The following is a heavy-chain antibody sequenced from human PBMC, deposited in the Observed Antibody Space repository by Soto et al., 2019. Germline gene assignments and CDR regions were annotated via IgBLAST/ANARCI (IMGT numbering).Heavy chain of an antibody. J-gene: IGHJ6*04. V-gene: IGHV3-23*01. CDR3: AKGSVGGLALF. CDR2: ISDSGGNT. D-gene: IGHD2-21*01. CDR1: GFTFSDYT. Sequence: GGSLRLSCAASGFTFSDYTMSWVRQAPGKGLEWVSSISDSGGNTNYADSVKGRFTISRDNSKDTLYLQVNSLRGEDTAIYYCAKGSVGGLALFRGKGTTVTVSS.